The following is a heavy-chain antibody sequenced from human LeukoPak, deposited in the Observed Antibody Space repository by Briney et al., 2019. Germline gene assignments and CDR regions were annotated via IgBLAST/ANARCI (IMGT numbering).Heavy chain of an antibody. CDR1: GFTFSSYE. V-gene: IGHV3-48*03. CDR3: ASSPWSGWSDY. D-gene: IGHD6-19*01. Sequence: PGGSLRLSCAASGFTFSSYEMNWVRQAPGKGLEWVSYISSSGSTIYYADSVKGRFTISRDNAKNSLYLQMNSLRAEDTAVYYCASSPWSGWSDYWGQGTLVTVSS. CDR2: ISSSGSTI. J-gene: IGHJ4*02.